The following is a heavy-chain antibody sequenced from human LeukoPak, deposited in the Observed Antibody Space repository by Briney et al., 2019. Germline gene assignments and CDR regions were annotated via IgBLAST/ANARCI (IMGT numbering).Heavy chain of an antibody. Sequence: SETLSLTCTVSGVSISSYYWSWVRLPPGKGREWVGYIYYTGATYYNPSLKNRVTISLDTSKNQFSLKLSSVTAADAAVYYCARAGYSYGTGYYFDYWGQGALVTVSS. CDR2: IYYTGAT. D-gene: IGHD5-18*01. CDR1: GVSISSYY. J-gene: IGHJ4*02. CDR3: ARAGYSYGTGYYFDY. V-gene: IGHV4-59*01.